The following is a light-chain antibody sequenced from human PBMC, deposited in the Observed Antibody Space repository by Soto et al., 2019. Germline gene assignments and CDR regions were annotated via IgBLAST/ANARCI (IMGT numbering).Light chain of an antibody. CDR1: QSILLSSNNMNY. J-gene: IGKJ1*01. V-gene: IGKV4-1*01. CDR3: HQYFNPPPT. CDR2: WAA. Sequence: DIVMTQSPDSLAVSLGERATVNCKSSQSILLSSNNMNYLAWYQHKPGQPPKLLISWAATRESGVPDRFSGSGSGTDFTLTISSLQAEDVAVYFGHQYFNPPPTFGQGTKVEIK.